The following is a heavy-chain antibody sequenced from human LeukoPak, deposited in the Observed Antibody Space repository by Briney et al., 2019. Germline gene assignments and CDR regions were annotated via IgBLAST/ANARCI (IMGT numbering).Heavy chain of an antibody. V-gene: IGHV4-59*01. CDR3: ARDSTKWELLRWGAFDI. D-gene: IGHD1-26*01. J-gene: IGHJ3*02. CDR1: GGSISSYY. Sequence: SETLSLTCTVSGGSISSYYWSWIRQPPGKGLEWIWYIYYSGSTNYNPSLKSRVTISVDTSKNQFSLKLSSVTAADTAVYYFARDSTKWELLRWGAFDIWGQGTMVTVSS. CDR2: IYYSGST.